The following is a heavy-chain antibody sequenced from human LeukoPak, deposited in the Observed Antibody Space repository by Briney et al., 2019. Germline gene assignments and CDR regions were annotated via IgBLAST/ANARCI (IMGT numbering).Heavy chain of an antibody. CDR2: IYYSGST. Sequence: PSETLSLTCTVSGGSISSGGYYWSWIRQHPGKGLEWIGYIYYSGSTYYNPSLKSRVTISVDTSKSQFSLKLSSVTAADTAVYYCARDGFYSSGWYDYWGQGTLVTVSS. CDR3: ARDGFYSSGWYDY. J-gene: IGHJ4*02. D-gene: IGHD6-19*01. V-gene: IGHV4-31*03. CDR1: GGSISSGGYY.